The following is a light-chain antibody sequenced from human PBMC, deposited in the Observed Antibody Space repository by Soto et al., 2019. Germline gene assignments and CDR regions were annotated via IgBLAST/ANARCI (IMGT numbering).Light chain of an antibody. CDR2: EVS. CDR3: SSYAGSNISHV. J-gene: IGLJ1*01. V-gene: IGLV2-8*01. Sequence: QSVLTQPHSASGSPGQSVTISCTGTRSDVGGYNYVSWYQQHPGKAPKLMIYEVSKRPSGVPDRFSGSKSGNTASLTVSGLQAEDEADYCCSSYAGSNISHVFGSGSKVTVL. CDR1: RSDVGGYNY.